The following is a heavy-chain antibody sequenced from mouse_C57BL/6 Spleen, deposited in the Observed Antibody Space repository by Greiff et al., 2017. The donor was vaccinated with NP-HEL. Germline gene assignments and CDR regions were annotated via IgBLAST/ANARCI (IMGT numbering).Heavy chain of an antibody. CDR1: GYSITSGYD. Sequence: EVQVVESGPGMVKPSQSLSLTCTVTGYSITSGYDWHWIRHFPGNKLEWMGYISYSGSTNYNPSLKSRISITHDTSKNHFFLKLNSVTTEDTATYYCARAHYYGSLYYAMDYWGQGTSVTVSS. J-gene: IGHJ4*01. CDR2: ISYSGST. D-gene: IGHD1-1*01. CDR3: ARAHYYGSLYYAMDY. V-gene: IGHV3-1*01.